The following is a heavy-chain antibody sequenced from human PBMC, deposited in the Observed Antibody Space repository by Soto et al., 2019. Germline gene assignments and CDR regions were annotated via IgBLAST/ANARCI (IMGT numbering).Heavy chain of an antibody. CDR1: GYSFTNYW. CDR3: ARLEWLSLAAGFDP. CDR2: IYPDDSDT. J-gene: IGHJ5*02. D-gene: IGHD3-3*01. V-gene: IGHV5-51*01. Sequence: GESLKISCKGSGYSFTNYWIGWVRQMPGKGLEWMGMIYPDDSDTKYSPSFQGQVTFPADKSINTAYLQWSSLKASDTAIYYCARLEWLSLAAGFDPWGQGTLVTVSS.